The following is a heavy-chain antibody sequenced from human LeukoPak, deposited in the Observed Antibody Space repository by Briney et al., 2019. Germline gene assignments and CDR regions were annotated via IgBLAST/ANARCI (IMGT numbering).Heavy chain of an antibody. CDR2: INHSGST. V-gene: IGHV4-34*01. CDR1: GGSFSGYY. J-gene: IGHJ4*02. Sequence: SETLSLTCAVYGGSFSGYYWSWIRQPPGKGLEWIGEINHSGSTNYNPSLKSRVTISVDTSKNQFSLKLSSVTAADTAVYYCARRRTSGIAAAGIYGYWGQGTLVTVSS. D-gene: IGHD6-13*01. CDR3: ARRRTSGIAAAGIYGY.